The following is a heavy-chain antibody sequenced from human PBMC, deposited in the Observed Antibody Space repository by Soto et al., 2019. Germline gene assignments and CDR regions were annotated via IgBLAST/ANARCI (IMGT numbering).Heavy chain of an antibody. V-gene: IGHV4-31*03. CDR1: GGSVSSGDYY. Sequence: QVHLQESGPGLVKPSQTLSLNCTVSGGSVSSGDYYWTWIRQHPGKGLEWIGYISYTGSTYYNPSLESRVSISVDTSRPHFSLRLHSVTAADTAVYYCATTGGYGTPGDYWGQGTLVTVSS. CDR2: ISYTGST. J-gene: IGHJ4*02. CDR3: ATTGGYGTPGDY. D-gene: IGHD5-12*01.